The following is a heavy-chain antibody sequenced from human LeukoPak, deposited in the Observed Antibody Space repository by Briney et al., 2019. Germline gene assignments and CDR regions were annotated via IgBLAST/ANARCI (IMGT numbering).Heavy chain of an antibody. CDR1: GGTFSSYA. CDR3: ARDPQQLGFFDY. D-gene: IGHD6-13*01. Sequence: ASVKVSCTASGGTFSSYAISWVRQAPGQGLEWMGGIIPIFGTANYAQKFQGRVTITADESTSTAYMELSSLRSEDTAVYYCARDPQQLGFFDYWGQGTLVTVSS. V-gene: IGHV1-69*13. CDR2: IIPIFGTA. J-gene: IGHJ4*02.